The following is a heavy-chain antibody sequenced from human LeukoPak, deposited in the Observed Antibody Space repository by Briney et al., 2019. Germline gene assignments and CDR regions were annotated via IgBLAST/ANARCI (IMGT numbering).Heavy chain of an antibody. J-gene: IGHJ4*02. Sequence: SVKVSCKASGGTFSSYAISWVRQAPGQGLEWMGRIIPIFGTANYAQKFQGRVTITTDESTSTAYMELSSLRSEDTAVCYCARQYYDFWSGTEVGNYWGQGTLVTVSS. CDR3: ARQYYDFWSGTEVGNY. CDR1: GGTFSSYA. D-gene: IGHD3-3*01. CDR2: IIPIFGTA. V-gene: IGHV1-69*05.